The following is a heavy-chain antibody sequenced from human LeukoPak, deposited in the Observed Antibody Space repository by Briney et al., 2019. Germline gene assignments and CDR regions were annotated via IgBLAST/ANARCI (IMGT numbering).Heavy chain of an antibody. D-gene: IGHD6-13*01. CDR2: ISYDGSNK. V-gene: IGHV3-30-3*01. CDR3: ARDSNSSSWTKFDY. J-gene: IGHJ4*02. CDR1: GFTFSSYA. Sequence: GGSLRLSCAASGFTFSSYAMHWVRQAPGKGLEWVAVISYDGSNKYYADSVKGRFTISRDNSKNTLYLRMNSLRAEDTAVYYCARDSNSSSWTKFDYWGQGTLVTVSS.